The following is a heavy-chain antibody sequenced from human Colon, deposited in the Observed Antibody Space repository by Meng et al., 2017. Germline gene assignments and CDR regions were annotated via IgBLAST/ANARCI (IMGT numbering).Heavy chain of an antibody. Sequence: EHVQQAGPGLVKPSQTLSLPSAISWDSVSCNSAAWNWIRQSPSRGLEWLGRTYYRSKWYNDYAVSVKSRITINPDTSKNQFSLQLNSVTPEDTAVYYCARDLIVGATRCYFDYWGQGTLVTVSS. D-gene: IGHD1-26*01. J-gene: IGHJ4*02. CDR2: TYYRSKWYN. CDR3: ARDLIVGATRCYFDY. CDR1: WDSVSCNSAA. V-gene: IGHV6-1*01.